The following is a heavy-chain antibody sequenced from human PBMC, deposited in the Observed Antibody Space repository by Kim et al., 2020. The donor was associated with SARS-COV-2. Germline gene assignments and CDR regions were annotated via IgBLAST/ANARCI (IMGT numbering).Heavy chain of an antibody. CDR2: ISAYNGNT. J-gene: IGHJ3*02. Sequence: ASVKVSCKASGYTFTSYGISWVRQAPGQGLEWMGWISAYNGNTNYAQKLQGRVTMTTDTSTSTAYMELRSLRSDDTAVYYCARPHPPLFYYDSSGYHDAFDIWGQGTMVTVSS. V-gene: IGHV1-18*04. CDR3: ARPHPPLFYYDSSGYHDAFDI. D-gene: IGHD3-22*01. CDR1: GYTFTSYG.